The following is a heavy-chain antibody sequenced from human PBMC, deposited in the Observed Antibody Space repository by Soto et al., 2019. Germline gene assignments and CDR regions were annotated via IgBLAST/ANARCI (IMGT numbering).Heavy chain of an antibody. V-gene: IGHV4-34*01. J-gene: IGHJ4*02. CDR1: GGSFSGYY. D-gene: IGHD3-3*02. Sequence: PSETLSLTCAVYGGSFSGYYWSWIRQPPGKGLEWIGEINHSGSTNYNPSLKSRVTISVDTSKNQFSLKLTSVTATDTAIYYCAASFFSSTWRQLFYFYFCAQGAPV. CDR2: INHSGST. CDR3: AASFFSSTWRQLFYFYF.